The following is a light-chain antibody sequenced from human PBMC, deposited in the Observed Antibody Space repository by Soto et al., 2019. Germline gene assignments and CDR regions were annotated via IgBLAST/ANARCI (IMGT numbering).Light chain of an antibody. J-gene: IGKJ1*01. V-gene: IGKV1-17*01. Sequence: DIQMTQFPSSLSASVGDRVTITCRASQGISNDLGGYQQKPGKAHERLIYAASSLQSGVPSRFSGSGSGTEFTLAISSMQPEDSATFYCLQHSPYPLTFGQETTVEIK. CDR1: QGISND. CDR2: AAS. CDR3: LQHSPYPLT.